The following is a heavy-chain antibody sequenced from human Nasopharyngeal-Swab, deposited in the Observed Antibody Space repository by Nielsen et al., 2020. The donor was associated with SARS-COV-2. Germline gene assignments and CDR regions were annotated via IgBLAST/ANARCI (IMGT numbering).Heavy chain of an antibody. CDR1: GFTFSSYA. Sequence: GPLRLSCAASGFTFSSYAMSWVRQAPGKGLEWVSAISGSGGSTYYADSVKGRFTISRDNSKNTLYLQMNSLRAEDTAVYYCAKAPDILTGYYDYWGQGTLVTVSS. CDR3: AKAPDILTGYYDY. CDR2: ISGSGGST. D-gene: IGHD3-9*01. J-gene: IGHJ4*02. V-gene: IGHV3-23*01.